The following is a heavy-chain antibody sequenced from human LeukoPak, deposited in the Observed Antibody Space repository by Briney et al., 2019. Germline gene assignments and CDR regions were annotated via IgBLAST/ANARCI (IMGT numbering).Heavy chain of an antibody. CDR3: ANPQSRGYDYLDY. Sequence: PGGSLRLSCAASGFTFRNYGMHWVRQAPGKGLEWVAVISIDGREKYYADSVKGRFTISRDNSKNTLYLQMSSPRGDDTAVYYCANPQSRGYDYLDYWGQGTLVTVSS. CDR1: GFTFRNYG. J-gene: IGHJ4*02. D-gene: IGHD5-12*01. V-gene: IGHV3-30*18. CDR2: ISIDGREK.